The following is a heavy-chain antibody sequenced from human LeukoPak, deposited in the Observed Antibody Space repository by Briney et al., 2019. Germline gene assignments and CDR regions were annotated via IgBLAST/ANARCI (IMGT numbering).Heavy chain of an antibody. CDR2: IYTSGST. CDR1: GGSISSGSYY. V-gene: IGHV4-61*02. D-gene: IGHD3-22*01. CDR3: ARSSMIVVAFLFDP. Sequence: SQTLSLTCTVSGGSISSGSYYWSWIRQPAGKGLEWIGRIYTSGSTNYNPSLKSRVTISVDTSKNQFSLKLGSVTAADTAVYYCARSSMIVVAFLFDPWGQGTLVTVSS. J-gene: IGHJ5*02.